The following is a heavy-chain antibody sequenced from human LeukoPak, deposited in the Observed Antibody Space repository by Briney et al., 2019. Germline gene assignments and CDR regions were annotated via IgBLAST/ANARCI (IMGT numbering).Heavy chain of an antibody. D-gene: IGHD1-7*01. Sequence: ASVKVSCKASGYTFTGYYMHWVRQAPGQGLGWMGWINPNSGGTNYAQKFQGRVTMTRDTSISTAYMELSRLRSDDTAVYYCARGRSGTYRFDYWGQGTLVTVSS. CDR1: GYTFTGYY. CDR3: ARGRSGTYRFDY. V-gene: IGHV1-2*02. J-gene: IGHJ4*02. CDR2: INPNSGGT.